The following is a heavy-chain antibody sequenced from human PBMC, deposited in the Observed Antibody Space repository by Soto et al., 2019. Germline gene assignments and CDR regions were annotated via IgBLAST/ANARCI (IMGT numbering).Heavy chain of an antibody. V-gene: IGHV4-39*01. CDR1: GGSISSSSYY. CDR3: ARHRQYSSGWIDY. D-gene: IGHD6-19*01. Sequence: PSETLSLTCTVSGGSISSSSYYWGWIRQPPGKGLEWIGSIYYSGSTYYNPSLKSRVTISVDTSKNQFSLKLSSVTAADTAVYYCARHRQYSSGWIDYWGQGTLVTVSS. J-gene: IGHJ4*02. CDR2: IYYSGST.